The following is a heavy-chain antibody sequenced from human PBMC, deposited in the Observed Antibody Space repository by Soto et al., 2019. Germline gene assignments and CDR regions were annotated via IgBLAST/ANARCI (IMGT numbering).Heavy chain of an antibody. D-gene: IGHD6-13*01. CDR2: INPSGGST. CDR3: AREEQQLAPPHYYMDV. J-gene: IGHJ6*03. V-gene: IGHV1-46*03. Sequence: GVSVKVSCKASGYTFTSYYMHWVRQAPGKGLEWMGIINPSGGSTSYAQKFQGRVTMTRDTSTSTVYMELSSLRSEDTAVYYCAREEQQLAPPHYYMDVWGKGTTVTVSS. CDR1: GYTFTSYY.